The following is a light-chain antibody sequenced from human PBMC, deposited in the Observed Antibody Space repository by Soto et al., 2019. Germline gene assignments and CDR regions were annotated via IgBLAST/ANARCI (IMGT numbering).Light chain of an antibody. CDR1: QSVSSN. J-gene: IGKJ1*01. CDR3: QQYNNWPRT. Sequence: EIVMTQSPATLSVSPGERATLSCRASQSVSSNLAWYQQKFGQAPRFLIYGASTRATGIPARFSGSGSATEFTLTISSLQSEDLAFYYCQQYNNWPRTFGQGTKVEIK. V-gene: IGKV3-15*01. CDR2: GAS.